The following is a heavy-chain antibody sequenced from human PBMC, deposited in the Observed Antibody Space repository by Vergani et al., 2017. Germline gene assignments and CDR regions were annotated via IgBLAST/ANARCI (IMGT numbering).Heavy chain of an antibody. D-gene: IGHD6-19*01. CDR1: GGSINSGTYA. J-gene: IGHJ4*02. CDR3: ASALGIAVAGPFDY. V-gene: IGHV4-30-2*03. Sequence: QLQLQESGSGLVKPSQTLSLTCGVSGGSINSGTYAWSWIRQPPGKGLEWIGSIYHSGSTYYNPSLKSRVTISVDTSKNQFSLKLSSVTAADTAVYYCASALGIAVAGPFDYWGQGTLVTVSS. CDR2: IYHSGST.